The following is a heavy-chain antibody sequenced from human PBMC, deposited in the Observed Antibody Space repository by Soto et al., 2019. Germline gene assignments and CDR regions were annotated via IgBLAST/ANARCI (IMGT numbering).Heavy chain of an antibody. V-gene: IGHV3-23*01. J-gene: IGHJ6*03. CDR3: AKLVATRRCTNGVCTRDYYYYMDV. CDR2: ISGSGGST. D-gene: IGHD2-8*01. Sequence: GGSLRLSCAASGFTFSSYAMSWVRQAPGKGLEWVSAISGSGGSTYYADSVKGRFTISRDNSKNTLYLQMNSLRAEDTAVYYCAKLVATRRCTNGVCTRDYYYYMDVWGKGTTVTVSS. CDR1: GFTFSSYA.